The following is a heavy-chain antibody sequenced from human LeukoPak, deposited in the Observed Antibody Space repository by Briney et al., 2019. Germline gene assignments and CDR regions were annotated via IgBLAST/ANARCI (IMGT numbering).Heavy chain of an antibody. D-gene: IGHD6-19*01. CDR1: GYTFSNFG. Sequence: GASVKVSCKASGYTFSNFGISWVRQAPGQGLEWMGWISTYNGNTNYAQKFQRRLTMTTDTSTNTAYMELRSLTSDDTAVYYCARDSSGSPWWIWGQGTLVTVSS. V-gene: IGHV1-18*01. CDR2: ISTYNGNT. CDR3: ARDSSGSPWWI. J-gene: IGHJ4*01.